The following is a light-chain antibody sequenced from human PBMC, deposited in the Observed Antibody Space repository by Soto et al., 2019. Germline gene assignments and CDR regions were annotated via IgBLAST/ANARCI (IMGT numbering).Light chain of an antibody. V-gene: IGKV3-11*01. CDR1: QSVSSY. CDR2: DAS. J-gene: IGKJ2*01. Sequence: EIVLTQSPATLSLSPGERATLSCRASQSVSSYLAWYQQKPGQAHRLLIYDASNRATGIPARFSGSGSGTDFTLTISSLEPEDFAVYFFQQRSNWPPYTFGQGTKLEIK. CDR3: QQRSNWPPYT.